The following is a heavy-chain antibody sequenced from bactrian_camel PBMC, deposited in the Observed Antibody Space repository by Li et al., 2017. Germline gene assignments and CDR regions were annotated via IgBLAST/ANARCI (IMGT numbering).Heavy chain of an antibody. D-gene: IGHD7*01. J-gene: IGHJ6*01. CDR2: IYNQNKYT. CDR1: GFTFSTNW. CDR3: ATSLTDNWLRGFGY. Sequence: VQLVESGGGLVQPGGSLKLSCAGSGFTFSTNWMNWVRQAPGEGLEWVASIYNQNKYTYYTDAVKGRFTTSRDNLQMNSLKSEDTGLYYCATSLTDNWLRGFGYWGQGTQVTVS. V-gene: IGHV3-2*01.